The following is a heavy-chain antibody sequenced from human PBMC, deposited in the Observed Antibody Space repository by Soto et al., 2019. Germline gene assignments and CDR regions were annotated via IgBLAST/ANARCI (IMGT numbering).Heavy chain of an antibody. V-gene: IGHV4-31*03. CDR1: GGSISTVGHY. Sequence: PSETLSLTCSVSGGSISTVGHYWTWIRQPPGKGLEWIGSIYHTGSTYYSKSLRSRLTMSVDTSKSQFSLRLSSVTAADTAVYYCARGDFWSGYWRYYYGMDVWGQGTTVTVSS. J-gene: IGHJ6*02. CDR2: IYHTGST. D-gene: IGHD3-3*01. CDR3: ARGDFWSGYWRYYYGMDV.